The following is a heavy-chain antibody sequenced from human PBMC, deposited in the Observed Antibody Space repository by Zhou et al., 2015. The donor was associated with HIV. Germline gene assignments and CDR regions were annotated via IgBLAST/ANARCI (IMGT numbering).Heavy chain of an antibody. CDR1: GFTFGDYA. CDR2: IKSRGYGGTT. V-gene: IGHV3-49*05. Sequence: EVQLVESGGGLVKPGRSLRLSCTASGFTFGDYAMSWFRQAPGKGLEWVGFIKSRGYGGTTEYAASVKGRFSISRDDSKSIAYLQMNSLKTEDTAVYYCTRDTAGWDIAGPGYGFDIWGQGTMVTVSS. D-gene: IGHD2-15*01. J-gene: IGHJ3*02. CDR3: TRDTAGWDIAGPGYGFDI.